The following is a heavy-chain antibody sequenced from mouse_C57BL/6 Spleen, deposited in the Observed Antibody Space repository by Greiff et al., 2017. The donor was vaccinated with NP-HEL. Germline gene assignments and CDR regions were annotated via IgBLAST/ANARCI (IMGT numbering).Heavy chain of an antibody. V-gene: IGHV5-4*01. CDR1: GFTFSSYA. J-gene: IGHJ4*01. CDR2: ISDGGSYT. Sequence: EVNVVESGGGLVKPGGSLKLSCAASGFTFSSYAMSWVRQTPEKRLEWVATISDGGSYTYYPDNVKGRFTISRDNAKNNLYLQMSHLKSEDTARYYCAREGDAMDYWGQGTSVTVSS. CDR3: AREGDAMDY.